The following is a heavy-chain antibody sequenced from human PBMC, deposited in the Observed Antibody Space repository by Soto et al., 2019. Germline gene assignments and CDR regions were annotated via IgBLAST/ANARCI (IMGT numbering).Heavy chain of an antibody. D-gene: IGHD2-2*01. V-gene: IGHV3-7*01. CDR1: GFTFSTYW. Sequence: PGGSLRLSCAASGFTFSTYWMSWVRQAPGKGLEWVANIKQDGSEKYYVDSVKGRFTISRDNAKNSLYLQMNSLRAEDTAVYYCARTGIPDAIYRYSDYWGQGTLVTVSS. J-gene: IGHJ4*02. CDR2: IKQDGSEK. CDR3: ARTGIPDAIYRYSDY.